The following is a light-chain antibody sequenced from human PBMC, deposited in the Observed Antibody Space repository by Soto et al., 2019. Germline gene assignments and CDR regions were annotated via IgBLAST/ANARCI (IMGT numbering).Light chain of an antibody. V-gene: IGLV4-60*02. Sequence: QPVLTQSSSASASLGSSVKLTCTLSSGHSSYIIAWHQQQPGKAPRYLMKLEDTGIYNKGSGVPDRFSGSSSGADRYLTISNLQFEDEADYYCENWDRNTVVFGGGTKVTVL. J-gene: IGLJ2*01. CDR1: SGHSSYI. CDR3: ENWDRNTVV. CDR2: LEDTGIY.